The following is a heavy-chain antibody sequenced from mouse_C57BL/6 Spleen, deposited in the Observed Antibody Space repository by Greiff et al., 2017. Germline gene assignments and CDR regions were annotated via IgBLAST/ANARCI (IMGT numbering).Heavy chain of an antibody. CDR3: ARGGSDWYFDV. CDR1: GFTFSDYG. J-gene: IGHJ1*03. CDR2: ISSGSSTI. Sequence: EVMLVESGGGLVKPGGSLKLSCAASGFTFSDYGMHWVRQAPEKGLEWVAYISSGSSTIYYADTVEGRFTISRDNAKNTLFLQMTSLRSEDTAMYYCARGGSDWYFDVWGTGTTVTVSS. V-gene: IGHV5-17*01.